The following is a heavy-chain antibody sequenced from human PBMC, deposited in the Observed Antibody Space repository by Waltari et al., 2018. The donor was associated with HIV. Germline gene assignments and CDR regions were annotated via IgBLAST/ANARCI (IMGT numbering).Heavy chain of an antibody. J-gene: IGHJ4*02. CDR2: IYYSGST. CDR1: GGSISSSSYY. CDR3: ARDKLPLGEQLWFS. V-gene: IGHV4-39*07. D-gene: IGHD5-18*01. Sequence: GPGLVKPSETLSLTCTVSGGSISSSSYYWGWIRQPPGKGLEWIGSIYYSGSTYYNPSLKSRVTISVDTSKNQFSLKLSSVTAADTAVYYCARDKLPLGEQLWFSGGQGTLVTVSS.